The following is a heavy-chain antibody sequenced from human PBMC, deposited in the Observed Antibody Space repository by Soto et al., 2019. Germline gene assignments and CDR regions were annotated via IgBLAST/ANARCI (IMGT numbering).Heavy chain of an antibody. CDR1: GGSISSGGYS. CDR2: IYHSGST. V-gene: IGHV4-30-2*01. CDR3: ASAGGLGAVAADY. J-gene: IGHJ4*02. D-gene: IGHD6-19*01. Sequence: QLQLQESGSGLVKPSQTLSPTCAVSGGSISSGGYSWSWIRQPPGKGLEWIGYIYHSGSTYYNPSLKRPVTISVDRSKNQFSLKLSSVTAADTAVYYCASAGGLGAVAADYWGQGTLVTVSS.